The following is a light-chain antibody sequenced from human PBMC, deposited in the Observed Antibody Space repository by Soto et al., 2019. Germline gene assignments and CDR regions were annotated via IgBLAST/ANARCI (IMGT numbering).Light chain of an antibody. V-gene: IGLV7-46*01. CDR1: TGAVTSGHY. Sequence: QAVVTQEPSLTVSPGGTVTLTCGSSTGAVTSGHYPYWFQQKPGQAPRTLIYDTSNKHSWTPARFSGSLLGGKAALTLSGAQPEDEAEYYCLLSYSGALVVFDGGTKVTVL. CDR3: LLSYSGALVV. J-gene: IGLJ2*01. CDR2: DTS.